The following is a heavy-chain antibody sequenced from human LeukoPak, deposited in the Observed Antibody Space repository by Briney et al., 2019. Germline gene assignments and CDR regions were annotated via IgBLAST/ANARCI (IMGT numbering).Heavy chain of an antibody. Sequence: GESLKISCKASGFSFTNYWIGWVRQMPGKGLEWMGIIYPGDSDTRYSSSFQGQVTISADKSISTAYLQWSSLKASDTAMYYCARLHPLTPIMTVDSNFDYWGQGTLVTVSS. CDR1: GFSFTNYW. CDR2: IYPGDSDT. CDR3: ARLHPLTPIMTVDSNFDY. D-gene: IGHD4-11*01. J-gene: IGHJ4*02. V-gene: IGHV5-51*01.